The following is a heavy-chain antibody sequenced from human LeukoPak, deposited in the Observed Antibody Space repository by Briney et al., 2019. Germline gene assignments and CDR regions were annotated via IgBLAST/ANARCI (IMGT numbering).Heavy chain of an antibody. CDR2: ISSSSTYI. V-gene: IGHV3-21*04. Sequence: GRSLRLSCAASGFTFSTYSMNWVRQAPGKGLEWVSSISSSSTYIYYADSVKGRFTISRDNAKNSLYLQMNSLRAEDTAVYYCAKGSYSSGWYESDYWGQGTLVTVSS. CDR1: GFTFSTYS. CDR3: AKGSYSSGWYESDY. J-gene: IGHJ4*02. D-gene: IGHD6-19*01.